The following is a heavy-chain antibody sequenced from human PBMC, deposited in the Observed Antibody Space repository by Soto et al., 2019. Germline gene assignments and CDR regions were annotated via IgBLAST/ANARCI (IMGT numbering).Heavy chain of an antibody. CDR3: ARVNVVGYYYGMDV. CDR1: GGSISSGDYY. CDR2: IYYSGST. Sequence: SETLSLTCTVSGGSISSGDYYWSWIRQPPGKGLEWIGYIYYSGSTYYNPSLKSRVTISVDTSKNQFSLKPSSVTAADTAVYYCARVNVVGYYYGMDVWGQGTTVTVSS. J-gene: IGHJ6*02. V-gene: IGHV4-30-4*01. D-gene: IGHD2-21*01.